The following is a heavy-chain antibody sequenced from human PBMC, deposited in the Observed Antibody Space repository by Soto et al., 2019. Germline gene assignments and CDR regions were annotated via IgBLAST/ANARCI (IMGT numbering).Heavy chain of an antibody. CDR2: MNPNSGNT. CDR1: GYTFTSYD. Sequence: QVQLVQSGAEVKKPGASVKVSCKASGYTFTSYDINWVRQATGQGLEWMGWMNPNSGNTGYAQKFQGRVTMTRNTSKSTAYRELSSLRSEDTAVYYCARVYRERLYALWYWGQGTLVTVSS. CDR3: ARVYRERLYALWY. J-gene: IGHJ4*02. V-gene: IGHV1-8*01. D-gene: IGHD1-1*01.